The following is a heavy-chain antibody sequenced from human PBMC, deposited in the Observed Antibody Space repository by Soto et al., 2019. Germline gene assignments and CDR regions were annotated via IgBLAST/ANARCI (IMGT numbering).Heavy chain of an antibody. CDR2: IRSDGSGGDT. CDR3: AGVGATNGY. V-gene: IGHV3-74*01. CDR1: GFTFSSSW. D-gene: IGHD1-26*01. Sequence: PGGSLRLSCAASGFTFSSSWMYWVRQAPGKGLEWVSRIRSDGSGGDTSFADSVKGRFTISRDNSKNTLYLHMNSLRAEDTAVYYCAGVGATNGYWGQGTLVTSPQ. J-gene: IGHJ4*02.